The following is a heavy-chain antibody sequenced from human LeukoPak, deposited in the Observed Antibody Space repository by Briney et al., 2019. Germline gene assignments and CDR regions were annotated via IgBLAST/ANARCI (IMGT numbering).Heavy chain of an antibody. Sequence: SETLSLTCTVSGGSISSYYWSWIRQPPGKGLEWIGYIYYSGSTNYNPSLKSRVTISVDTSKNQFSLKLSSVTAADTAAYYCARVTYYYDSSGYYPDAFDIWGQGTMVTVSS. CDR1: GGSISSYY. D-gene: IGHD3-22*01. J-gene: IGHJ3*02. CDR2: IYYSGST. V-gene: IGHV4-59*01. CDR3: ARVTYYYDSSGYYPDAFDI.